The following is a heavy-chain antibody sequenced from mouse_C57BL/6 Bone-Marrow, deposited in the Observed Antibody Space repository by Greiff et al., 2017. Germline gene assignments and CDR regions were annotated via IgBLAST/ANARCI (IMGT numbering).Heavy chain of an antibody. J-gene: IGHJ2*01. Sequence: EVMLVESGGGLVQPGGSMKLSCVASGFTFRNYWMNWFRQSPEKGLEWVAQIRLKSDNYATHYAESVKGRFTISRDDSKSSVYLQMNNLRAEDTGIYYCTGGGYPYYFDYWGQGTTLTVSS. CDR3: TGGGYPYYFDY. D-gene: IGHD2-2*01. CDR2: IRLKSDNYAT. V-gene: IGHV6-3*01. CDR1: GFTFRNYW.